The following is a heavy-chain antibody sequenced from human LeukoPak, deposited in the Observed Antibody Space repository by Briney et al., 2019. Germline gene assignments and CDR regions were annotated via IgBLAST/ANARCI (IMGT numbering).Heavy chain of an antibody. Sequence: SETLSLTCTVSGGSISSGGYYWSWIRQHPGKGLEWIGYIYYSGSTYYNPSLKSRVTISVDTSKSQFSLKLNSVTAADTAVYYCARSLQYGNNNYYYYGMDVWGQGTTVTVSS. J-gene: IGHJ6*02. V-gene: IGHV4-31*03. CDR3: ARSLQYGNNNYYYYGMDV. CDR2: IYYSGST. CDR1: GGSISSGGYY. D-gene: IGHD2/OR15-2a*01.